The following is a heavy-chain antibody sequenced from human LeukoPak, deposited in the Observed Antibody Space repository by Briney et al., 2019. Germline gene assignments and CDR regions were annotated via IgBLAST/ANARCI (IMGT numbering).Heavy chain of an antibody. J-gene: IGHJ4*02. CDR1: GFTFSDYY. CDR3: ARVGHRWQADY. D-gene: IGHD4-23*01. CDR2: ISGGASSI. V-gene: IGHV3-11*01. Sequence: PGGSLRLSCVGSGFTFSDYYMSWIRQAPRKGLECVSYISGGASSIDYADSVKGRFTLSRDNAKNSLFLQMSSLRAEDTAVYYCARVGHRWQADYWGQGTLVTVSS.